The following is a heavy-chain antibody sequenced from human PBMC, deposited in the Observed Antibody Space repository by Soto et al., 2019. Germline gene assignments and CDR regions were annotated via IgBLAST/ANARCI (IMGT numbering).Heavy chain of an antibody. D-gene: IGHD5-18*01. Sequence: SVKVSCKASGGTFSSYTISWVRQAPGQGLERMGGIIPIFGTANYAQKFQGRVTMTRNTSISKAYMELSSLRSEDTAVYYCAREKSYGYADYWGQGTLVTVSS. CDR1: GGTFSSYT. J-gene: IGHJ4*02. CDR2: IIPIFGTA. CDR3: AREKSYGYADY. V-gene: IGHV1-69*05.